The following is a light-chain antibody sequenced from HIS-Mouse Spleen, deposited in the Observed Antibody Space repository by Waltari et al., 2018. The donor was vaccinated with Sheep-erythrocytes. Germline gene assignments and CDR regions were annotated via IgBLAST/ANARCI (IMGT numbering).Light chain of an antibody. CDR3: QAWDSSTAVV. Sequence: SYELTQPPSVSVSPGQTASITCSGDKLGDKYACWYQQKPGQSPVLVIYQDSKRPSGFPERFSGSNSGNTATLTISGTHAMDEADYYCQAWDSSTAVVFGGGTKLTVL. J-gene: IGLJ2*01. CDR2: QDS. CDR1: KLGDKY. V-gene: IGLV3-1*01.